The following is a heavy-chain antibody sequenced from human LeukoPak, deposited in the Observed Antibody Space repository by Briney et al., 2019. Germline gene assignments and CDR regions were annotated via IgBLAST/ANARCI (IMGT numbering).Heavy chain of an antibody. Sequence: GGSLRLSCVASGFTFSSYGMSWVRQAPGKGLEWVSGISASGGSTYYADSVKGRFTISRDNSQNTLYVQMNSLRAEDTALYYCAKTRNYYYDGVDVWGQGTTVTVSS. V-gene: IGHV3-23*01. J-gene: IGHJ6*02. CDR1: GFTFSSYG. CDR2: ISASGGST. CDR3: AKTRNYYYDGVDV.